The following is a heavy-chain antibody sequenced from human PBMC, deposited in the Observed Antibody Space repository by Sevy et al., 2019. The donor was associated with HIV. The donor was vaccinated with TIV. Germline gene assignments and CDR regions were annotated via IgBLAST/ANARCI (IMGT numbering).Heavy chain of an antibody. J-gene: IGHJ4*02. CDR3: ARGIGKSGAF. Sequence: GGSLGLSCKCSGFSLSAYWMHWVRQIPGKGLDWVSHITNDGSVRQYADSVKGRFTTSRDNVRNTLYLQMESLRAEDAGVYYCARGIGKSGAFWGQGTLVTVSS. CDR1: GFSLSAYW. V-gene: IGHV3-74*01. CDR2: ITNDGSVR. D-gene: IGHD1-26*01.